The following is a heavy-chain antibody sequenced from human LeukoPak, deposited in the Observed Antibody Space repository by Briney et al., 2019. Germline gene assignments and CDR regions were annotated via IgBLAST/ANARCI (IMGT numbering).Heavy chain of an antibody. V-gene: IGHV3-23*01. CDR1: GFTFSSYA. CDR2: ISGSGGST. Sequence: GGSLRLSCAASGFTFSSYAMSWVRQAPGKGLEWVSAISGSGGSTYYADSVKGRFTISRDNSKNTLYLQMNSLRAEDTAVYYCAKDPLSYYYYYYMDVWGKGTTDTVSS. J-gene: IGHJ6*03. CDR3: AKDPLSYYYYYYMDV.